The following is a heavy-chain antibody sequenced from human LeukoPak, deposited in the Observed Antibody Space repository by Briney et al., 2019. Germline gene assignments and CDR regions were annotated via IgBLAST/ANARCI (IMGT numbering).Heavy chain of an antibody. CDR2: IYYSGST. J-gene: IGHJ5*01. CDR3: ARRRYCSSTSCYGGFDS. Sequence: SETLSLTCTVSGGSISSSSYYWGWIRQPPGKGLEWIGSIYYSGSTYYNPSLKSRVTISVDTSKNQFSLKLSSVTAADTAVYYCARRRYCSSTSCYGGFDSWGQGTLVTVSS. V-gene: IGHV4-39*01. D-gene: IGHD2-2*01. CDR1: GGSISSSSYY.